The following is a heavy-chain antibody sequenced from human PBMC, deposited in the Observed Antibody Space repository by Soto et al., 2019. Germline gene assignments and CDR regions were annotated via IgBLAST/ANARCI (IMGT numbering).Heavy chain of an antibody. V-gene: IGHV3-30-3*01. Sequence: QVQLVESGGGVVQPGRSLRLSCAASGFTFSSYAMHWVRQAPGKGLEWVAVISYDGSNKHYAESVKGRFTIFRDNSKKTLYLQTNSRRAEDTAVYYCARDWGSGWTAPSGYWGQGTLVTVSS. D-gene: IGHD6-19*01. CDR2: ISYDGSNK. J-gene: IGHJ4*02. CDR1: GFTFSSYA. CDR3: ARDWGSGWTAPSGY.